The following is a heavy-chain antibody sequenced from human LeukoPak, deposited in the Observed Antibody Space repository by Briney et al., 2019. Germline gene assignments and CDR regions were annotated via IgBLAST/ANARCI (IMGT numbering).Heavy chain of an antibody. V-gene: IGHV4-34*01. Sequence: SETLSLTCAVYGGSFSGYYWSWIRQPPGKGLEWIGEINHSGSTNHNPSLKSRVTISVDTSKNQFSLKLSSVTAADTAVYYCARLGYSYVGYWGQGTLVTVSS. CDR2: INHSGST. J-gene: IGHJ4*02. CDR1: GGSFSGYY. D-gene: IGHD5-18*01. CDR3: ARLGYSYVGY.